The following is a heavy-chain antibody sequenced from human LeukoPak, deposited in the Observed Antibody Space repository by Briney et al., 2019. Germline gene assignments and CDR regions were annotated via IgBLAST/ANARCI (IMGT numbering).Heavy chain of an antibody. V-gene: IGHV1-69*13. D-gene: IGHD1-1*01. J-gene: IGHJ4*02. CDR2: IIPIFGTA. CDR3: ARALGTGTTGTTRFDY. Sequence: VASVKVSCKASGGTFSSYAISWVRQAPGQGLEWMGGIIPIFGTANYAQKFQGRVTITADESTSTAYMGLSSLRSEDTAVYYCARALGTGTTGTTRFDYWGQGTLVTVSS. CDR1: GGTFSSYA.